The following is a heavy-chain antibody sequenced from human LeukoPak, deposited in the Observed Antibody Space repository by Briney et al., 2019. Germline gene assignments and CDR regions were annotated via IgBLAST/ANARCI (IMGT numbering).Heavy chain of an antibody. J-gene: IGHJ3*02. Sequence: GGSLRLSCAASGFTFSSYEMNWVRQAPGKGLEWVSYISSSGSTIHYADSVKGRFTISRDNAKNSLYLQMNSLRAEDTAVYYCARMDPYCGGDCYTRDAFDIWGQGTMVTVSS. CDR2: ISSSGSTI. V-gene: IGHV3-48*03. D-gene: IGHD2-21*02. CDR3: ARMDPYCGGDCYTRDAFDI. CDR1: GFTFSSYE.